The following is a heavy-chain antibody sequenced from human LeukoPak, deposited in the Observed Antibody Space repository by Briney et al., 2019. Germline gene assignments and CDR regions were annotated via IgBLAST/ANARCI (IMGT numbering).Heavy chain of an antibody. Sequence: GGSLRLSCAASGFTFSSYAMSWVRQAPGKGLEWVSAISGSGGSTYYADSVKGRFTISRDNSKNTLYLQMNSLSAEDTAVYYCAKRGSSYSAFDYWGQGTLVTVSS. D-gene: IGHD3-3*01. J-gene: IGHJ4*02. CDR1: GFTFSSYA. CDR3: AKRGSSYSAFDY. CDR2: ISGSGGST. V-gene: IGHV3-23*01.